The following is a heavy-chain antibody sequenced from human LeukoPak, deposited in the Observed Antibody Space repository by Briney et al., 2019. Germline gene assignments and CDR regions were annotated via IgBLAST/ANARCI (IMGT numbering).Heavy chain of an antibody. J-gene: IGHJ4*02. Sequence: SVKVSCKASGGTFSSYAISWVRQAPGQGLEWMGGIIPIFGTANYAQKFQGRVTITADESTSTAYMELGSLRSEDTAVYYCTRVSGNDYGDSPVDYWGQGTLVTVSS. V-gene: IGHV1-69*13. CDR3: TRVSGNDYGDSPVDY. D-gene: IGHD4-17*01. CDR2: IIPIFGTA. CDR1: GGTFSSYA.